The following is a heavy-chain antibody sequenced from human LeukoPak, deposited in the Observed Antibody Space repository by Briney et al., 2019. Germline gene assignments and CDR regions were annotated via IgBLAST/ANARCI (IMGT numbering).Heavy chain of an antibody. CDR3: ARSPDFLTGYYPEGRAFDI. V-gene: IGHV4-34*01. J-gene: IGHJ3*02. Sequence: PSETLSLTCAVYGGSFSGYYWSWIRQPPGKGLEWIGEINHSGSTNYNPSLKSRVTISVDTSKNQFSLKLNSVTAADTAVYYCARSPDFLTGYYPEGRAFDIWGQGTMVTVSS. D-gene: IGHD3-9*01. CDR2: INHSGST. CDR1: GGSFSGYY.